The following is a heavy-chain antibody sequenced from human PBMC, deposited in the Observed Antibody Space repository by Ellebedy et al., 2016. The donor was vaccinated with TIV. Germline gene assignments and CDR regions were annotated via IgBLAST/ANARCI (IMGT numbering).Heavy chain of an antibody. D-gene: IGHD4-17*01. V-gene: IGHV1-18*04. Sequence: AASVQVSCKASAYTFPSYGISWVRQAPGQGLEWMGWISGYNGNTNYAQKLQGRVTMTTDTSTTTVYMELRSLRSDDTAVYYCARRDPLGDYLDYWGQGTLVTVSS. CDR1: AYTFPSYG. CDR2: ISGYNGNT. CDR3: ARRDPLGDYLDY. J-gene: IGHJ4*02.